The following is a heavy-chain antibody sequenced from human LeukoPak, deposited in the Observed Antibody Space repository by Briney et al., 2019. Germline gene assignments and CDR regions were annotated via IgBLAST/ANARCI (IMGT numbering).Heavy chain of an antibody. CDR2: TSSSSSTI. V-gene: IGHV3-48*01. J-gene: IGHJ3*02. CDR3: AREYDSSGQPSVIAFDI. CDR1: GFTFSSYA. Sequence: TGGSLRLSCAASGFTFSSYAMSWVRQAPGKGLEWVSYTSSSSSTIYYADSVKGRFTISRDNAKNSLYLQMNSLRAEDTAVYYCAREYDSSGQPSVIAFDIWGQGTMVTVSS. D-gene: IGHD3-22*01.